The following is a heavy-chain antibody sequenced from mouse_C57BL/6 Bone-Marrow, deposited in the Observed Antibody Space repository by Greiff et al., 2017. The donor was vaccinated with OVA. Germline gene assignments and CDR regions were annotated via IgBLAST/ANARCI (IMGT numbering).Heavy chain of an antibody. CDR3: AILYGNPPYWYFDV. CDR1: GYTFTSYW. D-gene: IGHD2-1*01. V-gene: IGHV1-74*01. J-gene: IGHJ1*03. CDR2: IHPSDSDT. Sequence: VQLQQPGAELVKPGASVKVSCKASGYTFTSYWMHWVKQRPGQGLEWIGRIHPSDSDTNYNQKFKGKATLTVDKSSSTAYMQLSSLTSEDSAVYYCAILYGNPPYWYFDVWGTGTTVTVSS.